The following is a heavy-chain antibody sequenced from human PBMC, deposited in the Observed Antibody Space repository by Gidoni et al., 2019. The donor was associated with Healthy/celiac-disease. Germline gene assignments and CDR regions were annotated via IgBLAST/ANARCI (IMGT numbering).Heavy chain of an antibody. D-gene: IGHD3-10*01. CDR2: IRSSSSTI. CDR1: GFTFSSYS. CDR3: ARAVEDLIRVVGSPYYYDGMDV. Sequence: EVQLVESGGGLVQPGGSLRLACAASGFTFSSYSMNWVRQAPGKGLEWGSYIRSSSSTIYYADSVKGRFTISRDNAKNSLYLQMNSLRDEDTSVYYCARAVEDLIRVVGSPYYYDGMDVWGQGTTVTVSS. J-gene: IGHJ6*02. V-gene: IGHV3-48*02.